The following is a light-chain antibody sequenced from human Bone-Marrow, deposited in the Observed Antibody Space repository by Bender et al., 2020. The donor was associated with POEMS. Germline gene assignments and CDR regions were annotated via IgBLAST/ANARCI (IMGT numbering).Light chain of an antibody. V-gene: IGLV2-14*03. CDR1: SRDVGGYDY. J-gene: IGLJ2*01. CDR2: AVT. Sequence: QSAMTQPASVSGSPGQSITISCSGTSRDVGGYDYVSWYQHHPGKAPKLLIYAVTNRPSGVSNRFSGSKSGNTASLTISGLQAEDEADYYCSSYTSNSFLFGGRTKVTVL. CDR3: SSYTSNSFL.